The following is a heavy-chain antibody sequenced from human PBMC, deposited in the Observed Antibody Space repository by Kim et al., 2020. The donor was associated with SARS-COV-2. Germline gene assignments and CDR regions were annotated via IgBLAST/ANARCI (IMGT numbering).Heavy chain of an antibody. CDR2: ISYDGSNK. V-gene: IGHV3-30*18. Sequence: GGSLRLSCAASGFTFSSYGMHWVRQAPGKGLEWVAVISYDGSNKYYADSVKGRFTISRDNSKNTLYLQMNSLRAEDTAVYYCAKDGDYDFWSGSPEHGMDLGGQGTTVTVSS. J-gene: IGHJ6*01. D-gene: IGHD3-3*01. CDR3: AKDGDYDFWSGSPEHGMDL. CDR1: GFTFSSYG.